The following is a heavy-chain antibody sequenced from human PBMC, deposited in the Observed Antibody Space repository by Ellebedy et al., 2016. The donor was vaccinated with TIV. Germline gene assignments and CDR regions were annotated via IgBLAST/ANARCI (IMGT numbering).Heavy chain of an antibody. V-gene: IGHV4-4*02. CDR3: ARGDYGDYAFYY. Sequence: SETLSLTXAVSGGSISSSNWWSWVRQPPGKGLEWIGGIYHSGSTNYNPSLKSRVTISVDTSRNQFSLKLSSVTAADTAVYYCARGDYGDYAFYYWGQGTLVTVSS. CDR2: IYHSGST. D-gene: IGHD4-17*01. CDR1: GGSISSSNW. J-gene: IGHJ4*02.